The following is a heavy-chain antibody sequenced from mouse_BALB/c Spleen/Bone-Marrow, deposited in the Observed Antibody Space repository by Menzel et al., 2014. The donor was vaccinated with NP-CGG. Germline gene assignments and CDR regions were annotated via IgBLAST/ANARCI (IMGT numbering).Heavy chain of an antibody. CDR2: INPESSTI. CDR3: ARLTYYGLSDY. Sequence: DVMLVESGGGLVQPGGSLKLSCTASGFDFSRYWMSWVRQAPGKGLQWIGEINPESSTINYTPSLKDKFIISRDNAKNTLYLQMSKVRSEDTALYYCARLTYYGLSDYWGKGTTLTVSS. J-gene: IGHJ2*01. CDR1: GFDFSRYW. V-gene: IGHV4-1*02. D-gene: IGHD1-2*01.